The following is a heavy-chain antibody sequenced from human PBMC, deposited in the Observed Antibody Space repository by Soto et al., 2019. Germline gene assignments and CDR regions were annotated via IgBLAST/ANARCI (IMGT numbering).Heavy chain of an antibody. D-gene: IGHD3-16*01. CDR2: VHSSGIT. V-gene: IGHV4-59*01. CDR3: ARGLTMGQLPSHFDH. J-gene: IGHJ5*02. Sequence: PSETLSLTCTVSGGSISSYYWSWIRQPPGKGLEWIGYVHSSGITNYNPSLKRRVTISVDTSRNQFSLRLSSVTAADTAVYYCARGLTMGQLPSHFDHWGQGTLVTVSS. CDR1: GGSISSYY.